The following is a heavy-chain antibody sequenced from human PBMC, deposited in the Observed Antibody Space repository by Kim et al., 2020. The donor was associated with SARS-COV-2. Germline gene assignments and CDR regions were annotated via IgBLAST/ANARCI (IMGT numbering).Heavy chain of an antibody. CDR1: GGSISSSSYY. Sequence: SETLSLTCTVSGGSISSSSYYWGWIRQPPGKGLEWIGSIYYSGSTYYNPSLKSRVTISVDTSKNQFSLKLSSVTAADTAVYYCARLWSGYYADYWGQGTLVTVSS. V-gene: IGHV4-39*01. D-gene: IGHD3-3*01. CDR3: ARLWSGYYADY. J-gene: IGHJ4*02. CDR2: IYYSGST.